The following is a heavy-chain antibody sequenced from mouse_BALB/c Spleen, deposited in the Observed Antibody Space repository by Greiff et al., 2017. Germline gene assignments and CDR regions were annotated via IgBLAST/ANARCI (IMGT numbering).Heavy chain of an antibody. CDR2: IWAGGST. D-gene: IGHD2-1*01. Sequence: VHLVESGPGLVAPSQSLSITCTVSGFSFTSYGVHWVRQPPGKGLEWLGVIWAGGSTNYNSALMSRLSISKDNSKSQVFLKMNSLQTDDTAMYYCARDRGNYGGYFDYWGQGTTLTVSS. V-gene: IGHV2-9*02. CDR3: ARDRGNYGGYFDY. J-gene: IGHJ2*01. CDR1: GFSFTSYG.